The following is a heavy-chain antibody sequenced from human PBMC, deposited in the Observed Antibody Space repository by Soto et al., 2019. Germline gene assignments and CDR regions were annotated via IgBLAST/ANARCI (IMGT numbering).Heavy chain of an antibody. CDR3: AKWTDTVVEAALAGGAFDI. Sequence: EVQLLESGGNLVQPGGSLRLSCAASGFSFSTYALTWVRQAPGKGLEWVSGISASGATTYYADSVKGRFTISRDNSKNTVILPMTSLRAEDTALYYCAKWTDTVVEAALAGGAFDIWGQGTMVTVSS. J-gene: IGHJ3*02. CDR2: ISASGATT. V-gene: IGHV3-23*01. D-gene: IGHD2-2*01. CDR1: GFSFSTYA.